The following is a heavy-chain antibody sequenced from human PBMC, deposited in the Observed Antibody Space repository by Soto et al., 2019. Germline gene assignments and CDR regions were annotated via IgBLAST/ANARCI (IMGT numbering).Heavy chain of an antibody. Sequence: QVQLVESGGGVVQPGRSLRVSCAASGFTFSRFGMYWVRQAPGKGLEWVALISYDGSNKYYADSVKGRFTISRDNSKNTRYLQMNSLRAEGTAVYYCGKDLVEYCGGRCYRQYFQHWGKGTLVTVSS. CDR3: GKDLVEYCGGRCYRQYFQH. CDR2: ISYDGSNK. D-gene: IGHD2-21*02. J-gene: IGHJ1*01. V-gene: IGHV3-30*18. CDR1: GFTFSRFG.